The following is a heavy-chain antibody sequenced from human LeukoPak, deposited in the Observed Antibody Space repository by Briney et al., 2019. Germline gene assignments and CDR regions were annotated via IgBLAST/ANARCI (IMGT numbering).Heavy chain of an antibody. J-gene: IGHJ4*02. V-gene: IGHV1-18*01. CDR3: ARDGGVEQQLPLIY. D-gene: IGHD6-13*01. CDR2: ISAYNGNT. Sequence: ASVKVSCKASGGTFSSYAISWVRQAPGQGLEWMGWISAYNGNTNYAQKLQGRVTMTTDTSTSTAYMELRSLRSDDTAVYYCARDGGVEQQLPLIYWGQGTLVTVSS. CDR1: GGTFSSYA.